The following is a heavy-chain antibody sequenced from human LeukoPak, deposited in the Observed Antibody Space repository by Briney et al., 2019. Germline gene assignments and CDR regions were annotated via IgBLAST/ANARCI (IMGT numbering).Heavy chain of an antibody. CDR1: GDSVSSNSAA. Sequence: SQTLSLTCAISGDSVSSNSAAWNWIRQSPSRGLEWLGRTYYRSKWYNDYAVSVKSRITTNPDTSKNQFSLQLNPVTPEDTAVYYCARDRYYYGSGSSYYFDYWGQGTLVTVSS. CDR2: TYYRSKWYN. J-gene: IGHJ4*02. D-gene: IGHD3-10*01. V-gene: IGHV6-1*01. CDR3: ARDRYYYGSGSSYYFDY.